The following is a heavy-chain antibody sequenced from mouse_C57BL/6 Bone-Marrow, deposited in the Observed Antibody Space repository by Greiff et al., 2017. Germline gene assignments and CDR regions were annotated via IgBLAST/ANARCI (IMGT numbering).Heavy chain of an antibody. CDR3: TCSGLYGIFPY. D-gene: IGHD2-1*01. CDR1: GYSFSSYW. V-gene: IGHV1-7*01. J-gene: IGHJ3*01. CDR2: IHPSTGYT. Sequence: VQLLESGAELVKPGASVKLSCQASGYSFSSYWMHWVKQRPGQGLEWIGKIHPSTGYTKYNQKFKDKATLTVDESSSTAYMQLSSLTYEDSADYYSTCSGLYGIFPYWGQGTLVTVSA.